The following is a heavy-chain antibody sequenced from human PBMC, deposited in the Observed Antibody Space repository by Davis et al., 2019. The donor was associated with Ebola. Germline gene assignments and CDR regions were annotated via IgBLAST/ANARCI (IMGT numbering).Heavy chain of an antibody. J-gene: IGHJ4*02. D-gene: IGHD1-1*01. CDR1: GFAFSTYD. Sequence: GESLKISCAASGFAFSTYDMNWVRQAPGKGLEWVSSISSSGILKYYADSVKGRFTISRDNSKNTLYLQMNSLRAEDTAVYYCARSTGMDYWGQGTLVTVSS. CDR2: ISSSGILK. V-gene: IGHV3-21*01. CDR3: ARSTGMDY.